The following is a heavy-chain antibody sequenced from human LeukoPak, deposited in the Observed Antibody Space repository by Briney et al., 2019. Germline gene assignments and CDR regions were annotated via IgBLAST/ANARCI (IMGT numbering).Heavy chain of an antibody. V-gene: IGHV3-53*01. Sequence: PGGSLRLSCAASGFTVSSNYMSWVRQAPGKGLEWVSVIYPGGNTYYADSVKGRFTVSRDNSKNTLYLQMNSLRAEDMAVYYCASPRSGQSFDIWGQGTMVTVSS. D-gene: IGHD6-19*01. J-gene: IGHJ3*02. CDR3: ASPRSGQSFDI. CDR2: IYPGGNT. CDR1: GFTVSSNY.